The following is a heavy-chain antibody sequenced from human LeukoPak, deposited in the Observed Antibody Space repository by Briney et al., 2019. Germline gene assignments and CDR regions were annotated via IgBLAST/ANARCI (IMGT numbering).Heavy chain of an antibody. Sequence: ASVKVSCKASGGTFSSYAISWVRQAPGQGLEWMGGIIPIFGTANYAQKFQGRVTITADKSTSTAYMELSSLRSEDTAVYYCAKDQGMTTVVNGPPLKHHNDAFDIWGQGTMVTVSS. CDR2: IIPIFGTA. CDR1: GGTFSSYA. J-gene: IGHJ3*02. CDR3: AKDQGMTTVVNGPPLKHHNDAFDI. D-gene: IGHD4-23*01. V-gene: IGHV1-69*06.